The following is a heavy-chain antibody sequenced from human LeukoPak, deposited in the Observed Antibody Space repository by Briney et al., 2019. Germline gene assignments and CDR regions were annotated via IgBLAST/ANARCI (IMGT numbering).Heavy chain of an antibody. V-gene: IGHV1-46*01. J-gene: IGHJ3*02. D-gene: IGHD2-2*02. Sequence: ASVTVSCKASGHTFTSYYMHWVRQAPGQGLEWMGLINPSGSSTSYAQKFQGRVTMTRDTSTSTVYMELGSLRSEDKAVYYCGGYGHTSAEAEEGFDILGQGTMVTVSS. CDR1: GHTFTSYY. CDR2: INPSGSST. CDR3: GGYGHTSAEAEEGFDI.